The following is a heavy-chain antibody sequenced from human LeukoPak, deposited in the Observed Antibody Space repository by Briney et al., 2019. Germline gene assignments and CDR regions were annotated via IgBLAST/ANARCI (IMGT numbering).Heavy chain of an antibody. D-gene: IGHD3-10*01. CDR3: ARAGGLLWFGEQNWFDP. CDR2: INPNSGGT. V-gene: IGHV1-2*02. Sequence: ASVKVFCKASGYTFTVYYMHWVRLAPGQGLEWMGWINPNSGGTNYAQKLQGRVTMTRDTSISTAHMELSRLRSEDTAVYYCARAGGLLWFGEQNWFDPWGQGTLVTVSS. CDR1: GYTFTVYY. J-gene: IGHJ5*02.